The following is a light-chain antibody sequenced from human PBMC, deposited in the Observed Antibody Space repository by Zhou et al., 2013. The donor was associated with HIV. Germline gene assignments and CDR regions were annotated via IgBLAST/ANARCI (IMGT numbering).Light chain of an antibody. CDR3: QQYNSYST. CDR1: QGISSA. J-gene: IGKJ2*01. CDR2: DAS. Sequence: AIQLTQSPSSLSASVGGRVSFTCRASQGISSALAWYQQKPGKSPKLLIYDASSLESGVPSRFSGSGSGTDFTLTISSLQPEDFATYYCQQYNSYSTFGQGTKLEIK. V-gene: IGKV1-13*02.